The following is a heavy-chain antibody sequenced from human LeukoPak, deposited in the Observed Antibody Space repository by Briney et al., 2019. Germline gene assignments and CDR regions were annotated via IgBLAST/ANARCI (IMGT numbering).Heavy chain of an antibody. D-gene: IGHD3-22*01. Sequence: GGSLRLSCVGSGFTSIAYALTWARQAPGKGLEWVSGISGGGVTTYYADSVKGRFTISRDNSKNTLYLQMNSLRAEDTAVYYCAKVSGIYYYDSSGYYGDAFDIWGQGTMVTVSS. CDR3: AKVSGIYYYDSSGYYGDAFDI. V-gene: IGHV3-23*01. J-gene: IGHJ3*02. CDR2: ISGGGVTT. CDR1: GFTSIAYA.